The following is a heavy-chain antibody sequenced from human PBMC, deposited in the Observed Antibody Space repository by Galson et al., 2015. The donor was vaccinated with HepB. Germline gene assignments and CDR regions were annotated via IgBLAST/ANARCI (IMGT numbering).Heavy chain of an antibody. V-gene: IGHV4-30-4*01. CDR1: GGSISSGDHY. D-gene: IGHD3-3*01. J-gene: IGHJ4*02. CDR3: ARDGGASLFDY. CDR2: IYYSGST. Sequence: LSLTCTVSGGSISSGDHYWSWIRQPPGKGLEWIGYIYYSGSTYYNPSLKSRVTISVDTSKNQFSLKLSSVTAADTAVYYCARDGGASLFDYWGQGTLVTVSS.